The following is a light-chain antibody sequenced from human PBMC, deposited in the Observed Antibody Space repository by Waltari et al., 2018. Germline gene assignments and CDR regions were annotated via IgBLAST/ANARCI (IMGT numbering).Light chain of an antibody. V-gene: IGLV1-44*01. J-gene: IGLJ2*01. CDR2: TND. Sequence: QSVLTQPPSAPGTPGQRVTISCSGSSSNIGRKPVSWYQQLPGTAPKLLIHTNDQRPSGVPDRFSGSKSGTSASLAISGLQSEDEADYYCAAWDDSQNGPVFGGGTKLTVL. CDR1: SSNIGRKP. CDR3: AAWDDSQNGPV.